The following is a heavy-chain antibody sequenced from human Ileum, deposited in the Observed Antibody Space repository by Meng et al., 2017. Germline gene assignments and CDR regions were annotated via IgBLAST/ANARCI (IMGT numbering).Heavy chain of an antibody. J-gene: IGHJ4*02. CDR3: ARSLGYGDYWSY. Sequence: QGMLVEAGGGVVQPGRSLRLSCVASGFTFSSYAMHGVRQAPGKGLEWVAVISYDGSNKYYADSVKGRFTISRDNSKNTLYLQMNSLRAEDTAVYYCARSLGYGDYWSYWGQGTLVTVSS. D-gene: IGHD4-17*01. CDR2: ISYDGSNK. V-gene: IGHV3-30*01. CDR1: GFTFSSYA.